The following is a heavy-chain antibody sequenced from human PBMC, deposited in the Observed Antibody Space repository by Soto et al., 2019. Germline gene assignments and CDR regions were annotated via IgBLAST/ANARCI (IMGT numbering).Heavy chain of an antibody. D-gene: IGHD5-12*01. CDR3: ASDSGYDYRWPFRFDP. CDR1: GGSISSYY. Sequence: SETLSLTCTVSGGSISSYYWSWIRQPPGKGLEWIGYIYYSGSTNYNPSLKSRVTISVDTSKNQFSLKLSSVTAADTAVYYCASDSGYDYRWPFRFDPWGQGTLVTVSS. J-gene: IGHJ5*02. V-gene: IGHV4-59*01. CDR2: IYYSGST.